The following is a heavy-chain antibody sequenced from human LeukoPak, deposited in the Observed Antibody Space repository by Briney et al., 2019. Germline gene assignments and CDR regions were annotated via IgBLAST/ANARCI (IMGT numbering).Heavy chain of an antibody. J-gene: IGHJ4*02. CDR2: IIPIFGTA. V-gene: IGHV1-69*01. Sequence: GSSVKVSCKASGGTFSSYAISWVRQAPGQGLEWMGGIIPIFGTANYAQKFQGRVTITADESTSTAYMELSSLRSEDTAVYYCARGLIGYCSSTSCPLDYWGQGTLVTVSS. CDR1: GGTFSSYA. CDR3: ARGLIGYCSSTSCPLDY. D-gene: IGHD2-2*01.